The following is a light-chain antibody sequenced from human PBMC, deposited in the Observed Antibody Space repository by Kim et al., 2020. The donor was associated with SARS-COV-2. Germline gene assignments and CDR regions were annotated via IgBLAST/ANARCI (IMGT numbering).Light chain of an antibody. Sequence: QLVLTQPSSLSASLGASASLTCTLRSGINVGTYRFYWYQQKPGSPPQYLLRYKSDSDEQQGSGVPSPFSGSKDASANAGILLISGLQSEDEADYYCMFCTSSAVVFGGMTQLTVL. J-gene: IGLJ2*01. CDR2: YKSDSDE. V-gene: IGLV5-45*02. CDR1: SGINVGTYR. CDR3: MFCTSSAVV.